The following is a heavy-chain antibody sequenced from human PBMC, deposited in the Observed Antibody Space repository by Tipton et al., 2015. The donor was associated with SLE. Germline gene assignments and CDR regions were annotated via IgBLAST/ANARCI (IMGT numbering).Heavy chain of an antibody. J-gene: IGHJ4*02. V-gene: IGHV3-21*03. CDR1: GLTVSDNY. D-gene: IGHD6-19*01. CDR2: ISSGSLSM. CDR3: ARVQYSSGSYFFDY. Sequence: QLVQSGGGLVQPGGSLRLACAASGLTVSDNYMTWVRQAPGKGLEWVSSISSGSLSMYYGDSVKGRLTISRDNAKNSLYLQMNSLREDDTAVYYCARVQYSSGSYFFDYWGQGTLVTVSS.